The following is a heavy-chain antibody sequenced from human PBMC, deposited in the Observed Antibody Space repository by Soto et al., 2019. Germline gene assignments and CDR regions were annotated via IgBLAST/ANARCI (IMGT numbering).Heavy chain of an antibody. J-gene: IGHJ6*02. CDR2: ISGSGGST. CDR1: GYTLRSYA. Sequence: GGSPRIACAACGYTLRSYAVSWVRQAPGKGLEWVSAISGSGGSTYYADSVKGRFTINPDTSKNQFSLQLNSVTPEDTAVYYCARDRIAVAGTMPYYYYYYGMDVWGQGTTVTVSS. V-gene: IGHV3-23*01. CDR3: ARDRIAVAGTMPYYYYYYGMDV. D-gene: IGHD6-19*01.